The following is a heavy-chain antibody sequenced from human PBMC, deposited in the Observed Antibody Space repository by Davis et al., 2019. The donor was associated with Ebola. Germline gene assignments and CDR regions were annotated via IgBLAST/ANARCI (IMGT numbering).Heavy chain of an antibody. D-gene: IGHD3-9*01. CDR3: ARELRYRNGRFDP. CDR1: GYTFTSYY. J-gene: IGHJ5*02. V-gene: IGHV1-46*01. CDR2: INPSGGST. Sequence: ASVKVSCKASGYTFTSYYMLWVRQAPRQGLEWMGIINPSGGSTSYAQKFQGRVTMTRDTSTSTVYMELSSLSSEDTVVYYWARELRYRNGRFDPWGQGTLVTVSS.